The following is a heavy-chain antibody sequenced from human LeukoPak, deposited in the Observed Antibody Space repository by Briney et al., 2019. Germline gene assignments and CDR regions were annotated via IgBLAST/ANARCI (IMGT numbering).Heavy chain of an antibody. CDR1: GFTFSSHW. V-gene: IGHV3-21*01. CDR3: AGSRLNYYDSRFEVAY. CDR2: ISSSSSYI. Sequence: KSGGSLRLSCAASGFTFSSHWMSWVRQAPGKGLEWVSSISSSSSYIYYADSVKGRFTISRDNAKNSLYLQMNSLRAEDTAVYHCAGSRLNYYDSRFEVAYWGQGTLVTVSS. J-gene: IGHJ4*02. D-gene: IGHD3-22*01.